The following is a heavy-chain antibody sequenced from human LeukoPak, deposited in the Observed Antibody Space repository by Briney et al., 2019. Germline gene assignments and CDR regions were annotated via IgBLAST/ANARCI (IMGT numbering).Heavy chain of an antibody. CDR1: GYTFTGYY. CDR3: ARDRYSSSPAPGYYYYMDV. D-gene: IGHD6-13*01. CDR2: INPNSGGT. J-gene: IGHJ6*03. V-gene: IGHV1-2*02. Sequence: ASVKVSCKASGYTFTGYYMHWVRQAPGQGLEGMGWINPNSGGTNYAQKFQGRVTMTRDTSISTAYMELSRLRSDDTAVYYCARDRYSSSPAPGYYYYMDVWGKGTTVTVSS.